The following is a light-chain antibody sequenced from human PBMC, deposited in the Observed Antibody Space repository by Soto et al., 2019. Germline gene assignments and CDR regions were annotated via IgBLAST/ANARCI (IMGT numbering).Light chain of an antibody. CDR2: GNS. CDR1: SSNIGANYD. CDR3: QSYDSTLSGSHVV. Sequence: QSALTQPPSVSGAPGQRVTISCTGSSSNIGANYDVHWYQHLPGTAPKLLIYGNSNRPSGVPDRFSGSKSGTSASLAITGLQAEDEADYYCQSYDSTLSGSHVVFGGGTQLTVL. V-gene: IGLV1-40*01. J-gene: IGLJ2*01.